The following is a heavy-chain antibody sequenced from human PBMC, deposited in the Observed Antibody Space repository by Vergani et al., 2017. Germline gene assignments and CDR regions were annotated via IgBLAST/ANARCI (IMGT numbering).Heavy chain of an antibody. CDR3: ASAQAWGSGSYGWFDP. J-gene: IGHJ5*02. D-gene: IGHD3-10*01. CDR1: GGSISSGGYY. Sequence: QVQLQESGPGLVKPSQTLSLTCTVSGGSISSGGYYWSWIRQHPGNGLEWIGYIYYSGSTYYNPSLKMPVTISVDTSKNQFSLKLSSVTAADTAVYYCASAQAWGSGSYGWFDPWGQGTLVTVSS. V-gene: IGHV4-31*01. CDR2: IYYSGST.